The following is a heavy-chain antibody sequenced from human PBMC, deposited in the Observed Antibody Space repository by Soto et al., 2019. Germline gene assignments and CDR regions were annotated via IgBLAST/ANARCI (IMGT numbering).Heavy chain of an antibody. D-gene: IGHD3-22*01. Sequence: ASVKVSCKASGYTFTSYGISWVRQAPGQGLEWMGWISAYNGNTNYAQKLQGRVTMTTDTSTSTAYMELRSLRSDDTAVYYCARDPPYYYDSSGPDYWGQGTLVTVSS. V-gene: IGHV1-18*01. J-gene: IGHJ4*02. CDR2: ISAYNGNT. CDR3: ARDPPYYYDSSGPDY. CDR1: GYTFTSYG.